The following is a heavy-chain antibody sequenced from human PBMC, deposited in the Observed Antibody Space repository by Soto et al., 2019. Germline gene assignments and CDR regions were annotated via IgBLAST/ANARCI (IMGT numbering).Heavy chain of an antibody. J-gene: IGHJ5*02. CDR2: IVPLFGTT. Sequence: QVQLVQSGAEVKKPGSSVKVSCKASGGNFTSYAISWVRQAPGQELEFMGGIVPLFGTTNYAHKFRGRGTVTADESTSTVYMEMSSLRSEDTAVYYCAKASGRSWYNWFDPWGQGTLVTVST. CDR3: AKASGRSWYNWFDP. CDR1: GGNFTSYA. D-gene: IGHD6-13*01. V-gene: IGHV1-69*01.